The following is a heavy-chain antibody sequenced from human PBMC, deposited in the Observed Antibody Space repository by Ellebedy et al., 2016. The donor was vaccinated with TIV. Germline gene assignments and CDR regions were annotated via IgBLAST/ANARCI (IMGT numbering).Heavy chain of an antibody. J-gene: IGHJ4*02. V-gene: IGHV1-2*02. CDR3: ARVVVAAIGD. CDR2: INPYTGGT. CDR1: GYTFTIYF. Sequence: AASVKVSCKASGYTFTIYFIHWARQAPGQGLEWMGWINPYTGGTNYAQKFQGRVTMTRDTSISTAFMEMRRLRSDDTAVYYCARVVVAAIGDWGQGTLVTVSS. D-gene: IGHD5-12*01.